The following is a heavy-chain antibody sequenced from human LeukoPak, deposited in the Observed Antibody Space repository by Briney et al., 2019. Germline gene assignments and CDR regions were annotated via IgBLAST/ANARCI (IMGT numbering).Heavy chain of an antibody. Sequence: PGGSLRLSCAASGFTFSSYWMSWVRQAPGKGLEWVANIKQDGSEKYYVDSVKGRFTISRDNAKNSLYLQMNSLRAEDTAVYYCARGLYGSGSYWPYWGQGTLVTVSS. CDR2: IKQDGSEK. V-gene: IGHV3-7*01. CDR1: GFTFSSYW. J-gene: IGHJ4*02. D-gene: IGHD3-10*01. CDR3: ARGLYGSGSYWPY.